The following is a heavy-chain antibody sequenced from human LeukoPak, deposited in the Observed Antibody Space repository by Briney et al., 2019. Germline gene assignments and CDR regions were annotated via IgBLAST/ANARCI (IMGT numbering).Heavy chain of an antibody. J-gene: IGHJ4*02. Sequence: PSETLSLTCTVSGGSISSDYYYWSWIRQPPGKGLEWIGYIYYSGSTYYNPSLKSRVTISVDTSKNQFSLKLSSVTAADAAVYYCARVREMAPQVYYFDYWGQGTLVTVSS. CDR2: IYYSGST. V-gene: IGHV4-30-4*02. D-gene: IGHD5-24*01. CDR3: ARVREMAPQVYYFDY. CDR1: GGSISSDYYY.